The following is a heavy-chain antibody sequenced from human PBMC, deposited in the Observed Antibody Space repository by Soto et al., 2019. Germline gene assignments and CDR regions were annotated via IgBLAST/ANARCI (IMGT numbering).Heavy chain of an antibody. CDR3: ASTGAQFYFDY. J-gene: IGHJ4*02. CDR2: ISAYNGNS. Sequence: ASVKVSCKASGYTFTRYGFIWVRQAPGQGLEWMGWISAYNGNSNYAQKLQGRVTMTTDTSTSTAYMELRSLRSDDTAVYYCASTGAQFYFDYWGQGALVTVPQ. V-gene: IGHV1-18*01. CDR1: GYTFTRYG.